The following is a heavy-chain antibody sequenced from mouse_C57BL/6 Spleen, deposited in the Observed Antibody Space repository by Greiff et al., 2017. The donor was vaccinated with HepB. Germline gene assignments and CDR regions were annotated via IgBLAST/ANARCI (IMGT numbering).Heavy chain of an antibody. CDR1: GFTFSDYG. Sequence: DVMLVESGGGLVQPGGSLKLSCAASGFTFSDYGMAWVRQAPRKGPEWVAFISNLAYSIYYADTVTGRFTISRENAKNTLYLEMSSLRSEDTAMYYCARHGSYGYDMDYWGQGTSVTVSS. CDR2: ISNLAYSI. CDR3: ARHGSYGYDMDY. V-gene: IGHV5-15*01. J-gene: IGHJ4*01. D-gene: IGHD2-2*01.